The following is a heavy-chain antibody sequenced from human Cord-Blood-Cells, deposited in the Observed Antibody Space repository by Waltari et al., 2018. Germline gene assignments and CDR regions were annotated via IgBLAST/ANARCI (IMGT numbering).Heavy chain of an antibody. J-gene: IGHJ4*02. V-gene: IGHV3-21*01. D-gene: IGHD2-15*01. Sequence: EVQLVESGGGLVKPGGSLRLYCAASGFTFSRYSMTWVRQAPGKGLEWDSSISSSSSYIYYADSVKGRFTISRDNAKNSLYLQMNSLRAEDTAVYYCARGHCSGGSCYLDYWGQGTLVTVSS. CDR3: ARGHCSGGSCYLDY. CDR2: ISSSSSYI. CDR1: GFTFSRYS.